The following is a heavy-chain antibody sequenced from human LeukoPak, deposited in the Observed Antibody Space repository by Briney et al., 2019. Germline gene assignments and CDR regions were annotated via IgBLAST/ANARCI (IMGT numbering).Heavy chain of an antibody. J-gene: IGHJ3*02. Sequence: SGTLSLTCAVSGGSISSANWWSWVRQPPGKGLEWIGEIHHSGTTTYNPSLKSRLTISVDKSKNQFSLTLNSVTAADTAVYFCTREGLNDYNNPTDAFDIWAKGQWSPSLQ. CDR3: TREGLNDYNNPTDAFDI. D-gene: IGHD4-11*01. V-gene: IGHV4-4*02. CDR1: GGSISSANW. CDR2: IHHSGTT.